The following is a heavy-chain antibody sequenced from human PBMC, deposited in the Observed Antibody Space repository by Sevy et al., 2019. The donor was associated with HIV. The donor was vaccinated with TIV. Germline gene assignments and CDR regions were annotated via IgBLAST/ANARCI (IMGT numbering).Heavy chain of an antibody. CDR3: TRGLATVDTPEYHFDY. Sequence: GGSLRLSCTSSGFTFGDYAMSWFRQAPGKGLEWVAFIRRNSYEPYGGTTEYAASVKGRFTISRDDSKSIAYLEMNSLKAEDTAVYYCTRGLATVDTPEYHFDYWGQGTLVTVSS. V-gene: IGHV3-49*03. D-gene: IGHD4-17*01. J-gene: IGHJ4*02. CDR2: IRRNSYEPYGGTT. CDR1: GFTFGDYA.